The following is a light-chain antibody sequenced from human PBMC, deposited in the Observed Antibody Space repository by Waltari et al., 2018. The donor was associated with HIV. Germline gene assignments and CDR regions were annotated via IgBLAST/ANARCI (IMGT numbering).Light chain of an antibody. CDR2: GAA. CDR1: QGISDS. Sequence: DIQMAQSPSSLSASVGDRVTITCRASQGISDSLAWYQHKSGQAPTLLVYGAARLESGVPSRFSGSGSGTDYTLTISSLQPEDSATYDCQHYYTIPYTFGQGTKLEIK. V-gene: IGKV1-NL1*01. J-gene: IGKJ2*01. CDR3: QHYYTIPYT.